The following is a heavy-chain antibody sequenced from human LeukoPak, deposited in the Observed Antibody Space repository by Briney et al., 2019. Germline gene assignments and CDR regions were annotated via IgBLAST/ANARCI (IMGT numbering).Heavy chain of an antibody. CDR1: GFTFSSYA. J-gene: IGHJ4*02. V-gene: IGHV3-30*04. Sequence: GGSLRLSCAASGFTFSSYAMHWVRQAPGKGLEWVAVISYDGSNKYYADSVKGRFTISRDNSTNTLYLQMNSLRAEDTAVYYCARDGHSYGFDYWGQGTLVTVSS. D-gene: IGHD5-18*01. CDR2: ISYDGSNK. CDR3: ARDGHSYGFDY.